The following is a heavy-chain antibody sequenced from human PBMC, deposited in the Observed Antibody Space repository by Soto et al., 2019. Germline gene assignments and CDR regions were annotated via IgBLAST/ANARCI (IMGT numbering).Heavy chain of an antibody. D-gene: IGHD1-1*01. Sequence: QVQLVQSGAEVKKPGASVKVSCKASGYTFTSYAMHWVRQAPGQRLEWMGWINAGNGNTKYSQKFQGRVTITRDTSGSAAYMELSSLRSEDTALYYRARSQVGPDDPGDYWGQGTLVTVSS. CDR2: INAGNGNT. CDR1: GYTFTSYA. V-gene: IGHV1-3*01. CDR3: ARSQVGPDDPGDY. J-gene: IGHJ4*02.